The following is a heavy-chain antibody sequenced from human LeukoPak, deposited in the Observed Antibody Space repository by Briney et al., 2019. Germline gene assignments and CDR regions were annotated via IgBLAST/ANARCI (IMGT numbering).Heavy chain of an antibody. Sequence: GGSLRLSCAASGITFSSYGMSWVRQAPGKGLEWVSSISSTGGTTYYADSVKGRFTISRDNSKNTLYLQMNSLRAEDTAVYYCARGLAHYYDSSAYFLHYWGQGTLVTVSS. CDR2: ISSTGGTT. CDR1: GITFSSYG. V-gene: IGHV3-23*01. D-gene: IGHD3-22*01. J-gene: IGHJ4*02. CDR3: ARGLAHYYDSSAYFLHY.